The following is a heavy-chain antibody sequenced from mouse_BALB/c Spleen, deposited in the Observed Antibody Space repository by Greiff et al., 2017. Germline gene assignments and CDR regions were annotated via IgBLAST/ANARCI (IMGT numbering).Heavy chain of an antibody. CDR3: ARSLISLNYYYGSSPYAMDY. CDR1: GYTFTSYW. D-gene: IGHD1-1*01. V-gene: IGHV1-7*01. J-gene: IGHJ4*01. Sequence: VQLQESGAELAKPGASVKMSCKASGYTFTSYWMHWVKQRPGQGLEWIGYINPSTGYTEYYQKFKDKATLTADKSSSTAYMQLSSLTSEDSAVYYCARSLISLNYYYGSSPYAMDYWGQGTSVTVSS. CDR2: INPSTGYT.